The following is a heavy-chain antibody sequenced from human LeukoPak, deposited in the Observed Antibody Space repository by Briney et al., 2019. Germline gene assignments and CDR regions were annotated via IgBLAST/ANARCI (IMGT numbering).Heavy chain of an antibody. V-gene: IGHV1-24*01. D-gene: IGHD2-2*01. J-gene: IGHJ6*02. CDR2: YDPEHEET. CDR3: ITPLGYCSSASCRHGMDV. Sequence: ASVKVSCKVSGYSLTDLSMHWVRQAPGKGIEWMGGYDPEHEETIYAQKFQGRVTMTEVTSSDTAYMELSSLRSEDTAVYYCITPLGYCSSASCRHGMDVWGQGTTVIVS. CDR1: GYSLTDLS.